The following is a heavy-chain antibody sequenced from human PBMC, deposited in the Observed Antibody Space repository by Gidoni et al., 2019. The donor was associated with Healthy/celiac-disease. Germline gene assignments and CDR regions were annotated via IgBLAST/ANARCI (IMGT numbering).Heavy chain of an antibody. CDR1: GFTFRNAW. CDR2: INSKTDGGTT. D-gene: IGHD1-26*01. V-gene: IGHV3-15*01. Sequence: EVQLVESGGGSVTPGGSLRLSGAASGFTFRNAWMSWVGQGPGKGLEWVGRINSKTDGGTTDYAAPVTGRFTISRDDSKNTLYLQMNSLKTEDTAVYYCTTEGSGSPHEDWGQGTLVTVSS. CDR3: TTEGSGSPHED. J-gene: IGHJ4*02.